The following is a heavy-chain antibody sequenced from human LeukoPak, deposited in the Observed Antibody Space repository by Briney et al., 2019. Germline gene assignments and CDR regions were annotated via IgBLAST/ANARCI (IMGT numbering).Heavy chain of an antibody. CDR3: VRDLIVEQQLFNAFDI. Sequence: PGGSLRLSCAASGFTLSSFGMNWVRQAPGKGLEWVSSISSSSSYIYYADSVKGRFTISRDNAKNSLYLQLNTLRAEDTAVYYCVRDLIVEQQLFNAFDIWGQGTMVTVSS. V-gene: IGHV3-21*01. CDR2: ISSSSSYI. D-gene: IGHD6-13*01. CDR1: GFTLSSFG. J-gene: IGHJ3*02.